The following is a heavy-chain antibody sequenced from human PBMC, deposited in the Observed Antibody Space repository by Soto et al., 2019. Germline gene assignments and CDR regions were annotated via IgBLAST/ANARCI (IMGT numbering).Heavy chain of an antibody. CDR1: GYTFTGYY. CDR2: INPNSGGT. CDR3: ARGGAVAAPRDYYYGMDV. Sequence: QVQLVQSGAEVKKPGAPVKVSCKASGYTFTGYYMHWVRQAPGQGLEWMGWINPNSGGTNYAQKVQGWVTMTRDTSISTAYMELSRLRSDDTAVYYCARGGAVAAPRDYYYGMDVWGQGTTVTVSS. J-gene: IGHJ6*02. V-gene: IGHV1-2*04. D-gene: IGHD6-19*01.